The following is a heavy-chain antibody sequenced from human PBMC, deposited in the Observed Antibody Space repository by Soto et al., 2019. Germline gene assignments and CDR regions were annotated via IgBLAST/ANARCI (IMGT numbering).Heavy chain of an antibody. V-gene: IGHV1-69*13. Sequence: AAPVKVSSKASGGTFSSYSISWVRQAPGQGLEWMGGIIPLFGTANYAQKFQGRVTITADESTSTAYMELSSLRSEDTDVYYCATSRERGDVVVVSASSRYGMDVWGQGSTVTVSS. D-gene: IGHD2-2*01. CDR2: IIPLFGTA. CDR3: ATSRERGDVVVVSASSRYGMDV. CDR1: GGTFSSYS. J-gene: IGHJ6*01.